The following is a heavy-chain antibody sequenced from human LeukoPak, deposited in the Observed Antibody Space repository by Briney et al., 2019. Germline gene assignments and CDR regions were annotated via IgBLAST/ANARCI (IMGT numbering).Heavy chain of an antibody. CDR2: IYYSGST. J-gene: IGHJ4*02. CDR1: GGSIGSYY. D-gene: IGHD6-13*01. V-gene: IGHV4-59*01. Sequence: SETLSLTCTVSGGSIGSYYWSWIRQPPGKGLEWIGYIYYSGSTNYNPSLKSRVTISVDTSKNQFSLKLSSVTAADTAVYYCARGLAAAGILDYWGQGTLVTVSS. CDR3: ARGLAAAGILDY.